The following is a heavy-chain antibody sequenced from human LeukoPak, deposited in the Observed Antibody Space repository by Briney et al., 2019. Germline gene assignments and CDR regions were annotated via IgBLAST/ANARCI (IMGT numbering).Heavy chain of an antibody. CDR3: ARGGTLRYFDS. V-gene: IGHV3-23*01. Sequence: GGSLRLSCAASGFTFSSYTMSWVRQAPGKGLEGVSGITGSGTGTYYADSVKDRFTISRDNSKSTLSLQMNSLRAEDTAVYYCARGGTLRYFDSWGQGTLVTVSS. CDR1: GFTFSSYT. J-gene: IGHJ4*02. D-gene: IGHD3-9*01. CDR2: ITGSGTGT.